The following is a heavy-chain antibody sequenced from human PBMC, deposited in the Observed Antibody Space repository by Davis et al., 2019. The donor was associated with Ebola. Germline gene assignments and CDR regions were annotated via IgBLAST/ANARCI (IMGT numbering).Heavy chain of an antibody. CDR3: ARPPYYYDSSGYSN. Sequence: GESLKISCAASGFTFSSYWMSWVRQAPGKGLEWVSVIYSGGSTYYADSVKGRFTISRDNSKNTLYLQMNSLRAEDTAVYYCARPPYYYDSSGYSNWGQGTLVTVSS. CDR1: GFTFSSYW. J-gene: IGHJ4*02. D-gene: IGHD3-22*01. V-gene: IGHV3-66*04. CDR2: IYSGGST.